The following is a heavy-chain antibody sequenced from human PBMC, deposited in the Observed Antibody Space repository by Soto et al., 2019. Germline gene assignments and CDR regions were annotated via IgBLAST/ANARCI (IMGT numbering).Heavy chain of an antibody. J-gene: IGHJ5*02. CDR2: IYTSGST. V-gene: IGHV4-4*07. Sequence: SETLSLTCTVSGGSISSYYWSWIRQPAGKGLEWIGRIYTSGSTNYNPSLKSRVTMSVDTSKNQFSLKLSSVTAADTAVYYCASMAGYSSSWYTRADNWFDPWGQGTLVTVSS. CDR1: GGSISSYY. D-gene: IGHD6-13*01. CDR3: ASMAGYSSSWYTRADNWFDP.